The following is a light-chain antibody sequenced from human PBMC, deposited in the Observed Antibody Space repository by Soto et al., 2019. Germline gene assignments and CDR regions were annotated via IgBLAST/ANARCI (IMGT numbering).Light chain of an antibody. Sequence: SYELTQPPSVSVAPGQTATITCGGNNIGTKNVHWYQQKPGQAPVLVVYDDSDRPSGIPERFSGSKSGNTASLTISGLQAEDEADYYCSSYTSSSTLVVFGGGTKLTVL. CDR2: DDS. CDR1: NIGTKN. CDR3: SSYTSSSTLVV. J-gene: IGLJ2*01. V-gene: IGLV3-21*02.